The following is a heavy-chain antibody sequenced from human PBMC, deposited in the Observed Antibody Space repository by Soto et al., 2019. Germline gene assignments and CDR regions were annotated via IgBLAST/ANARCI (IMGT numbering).Heavy chain of an antibody. CDR1: GFTFDDYA. Sequence: ESGGGLVQPGRSLRLSCAASGFTFDDYAMHWVRQAPGKGLEWVSGISWNSGSIGYADSVKGRFTISRDNAKNSLYLQMNSLRAEDTALYYCAKDTSEMVAAINDAFDIWGQGTMVTVSS. V-gene: IGHV3-9*01. D-gene: IGHD2-15*01. CDR2: ISWNSGSI. CDR3: AKDTSEMVAAINDAFDI. J-gene: IGHJ3*02.